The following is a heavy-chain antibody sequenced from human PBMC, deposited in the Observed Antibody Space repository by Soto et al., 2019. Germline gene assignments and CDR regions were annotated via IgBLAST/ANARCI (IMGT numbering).Heavy chain of an antibody. J-gene: IGHJ3*02. Sequence: QVQLVQSGAEVKKPGASVKVSCKASGYTFTGYYMHWVRQAPGQGLEWMGWINPNSGGTNYAQKFQGWVTMTRDTSIRTAYMELSRLRSDDTAVYYCAREDCSSTSCYFGYYGSGTAFDIWGQGTMVTVSS. CDR1: GYTFTGYY. V-gene: IGHV1-2*04. CDR3: AREDCSSTSCYFGYYGSGTAFDI. D-gene: IGHD2-2*01. CDR2: INPNSGGT.